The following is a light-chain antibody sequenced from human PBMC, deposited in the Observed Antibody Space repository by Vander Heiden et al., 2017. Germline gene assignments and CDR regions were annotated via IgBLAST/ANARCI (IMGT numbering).Light chain of an antibody. J-gene: IGLJ1*01. CDR1: SGHSSYA. V-gene: IGLV4-69*01. CDR3: QTWDTGIQV. CDR2: LNSDGSH. Sequence: QLVLTPSPSASASLGASVTLTCTLSSGHSSYAIAWHQQQPEKGPRYLMKLNSDGSHTKGAGIPDRFSCSSSGAERYLTISSLQSDDEADYYCQTWDTGIQVFGTGTKVTVL.